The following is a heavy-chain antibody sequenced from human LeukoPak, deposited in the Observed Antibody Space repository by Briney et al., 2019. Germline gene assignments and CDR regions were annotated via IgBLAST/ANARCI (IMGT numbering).Heavy chain of an antibody. CDR2: VYYRGNT. V-gene: IGHV4-39*07. CDR1: GGSISSGGYY. CDR3: ARLGKLRYDYYGMDV. Sequence: SGTLSLTCTVSGGSISSGGYYWSWIRQPPGKGLEWIGSVYYRGNTYYNPSLRSRVTISVATSRNQFSLKVNSVTAADTAVYYCARLGKLRYDYYGMDVWGQGTTVTVSS. J-gene: IGHJ6*02. D-gene: IGHD1-26*01.